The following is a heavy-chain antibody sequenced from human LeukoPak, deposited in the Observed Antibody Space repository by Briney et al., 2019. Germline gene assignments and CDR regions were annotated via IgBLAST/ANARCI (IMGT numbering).Heavy chain of an antibody. J-gene: IGHJ4*02. D-gene: IGHD5/OR15-5a*01. Sequence: GGSLRLSCAASGFTFSTYGIHRVRQAPGKGLEWVAFIRYDGSDKYYADSVKGRFTISRDNSKNTLYLQMNSLRAEDTAVYYCAKDLPLVYWGQGTLVTVSS. V-gene: IGHV3-30*02. CDR1: GFTFSTYG. CDR3: AKDLPLVY. CDR2: IRYDGSDK.